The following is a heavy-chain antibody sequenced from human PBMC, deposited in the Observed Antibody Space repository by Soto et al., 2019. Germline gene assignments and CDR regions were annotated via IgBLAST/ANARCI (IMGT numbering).Heavy chain of an antibody. V-gene: IGHV3-30-3*01. CDR1: GFTFSSYA. J-gene: IGHJ6*02. CDR2: ISYDGSNK. Sequence: GGSLRLSCAASGFTFSSYAMHWVRQAPGKGLEWVAVISYDGSNKYYADSVKGRFTISRDNSKNTLYLQMNSLRAEDTAVYYCARETGYSYGFAAPDYYYYGMDVWGQGTTVTVSS. D-gene: IGHD5-18*01. CDR3: ARETGYSYGFAAPDYYYYGMDV.